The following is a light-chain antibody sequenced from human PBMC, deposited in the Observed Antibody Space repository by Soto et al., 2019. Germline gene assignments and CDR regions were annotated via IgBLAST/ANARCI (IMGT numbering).Light chain of an antibody. CDR2: YDS. Sequence: SYELTQPPSVSVAPGKTARITCGGKNIGSKSVHWYQQKPGQAPVLVIYYDSDRPSGIPERFSGSNSGNTATLTISRVEAGDEADYYCQVWDSSGDHYVLGTGTKVTVL. CDR3: QVWDSSGDHYV. CDR1: NIGSKS. V-gene: IGLV3-21*04. J-gene: IGLJ1*01.